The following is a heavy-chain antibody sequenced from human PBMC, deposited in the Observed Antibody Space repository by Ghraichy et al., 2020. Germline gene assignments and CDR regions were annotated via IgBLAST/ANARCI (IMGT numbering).Heavy chain of an antibody. CDR2: MYYTGHT. D-gene: IGHD3-10*01. V-gene: IGHV4-39*01. Sequence: SETLSLTCTVSGGSISNTDYYWGWIRQPPGKGLAWIGYMYYTGHTHYNASLNSRVTISIDTSKNQFSLKLSSVTAADTAVYYCATYGSGTTRRYFDYWGQGTLVTVSS. J-gene: IGHJ4*02. CDR1: GGSISNTDYY. CDR3: ATYGSGTTRRYFDY.